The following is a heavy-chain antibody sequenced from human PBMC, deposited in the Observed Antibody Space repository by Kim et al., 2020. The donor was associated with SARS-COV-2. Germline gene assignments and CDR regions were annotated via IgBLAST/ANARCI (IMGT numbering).Heavy chain of an antibody. J-gene: IGHJ3*02. CDR3: AREFRAFDI. Sequence: TAYADPGKGRFTISRDNAKNTLFLQMNRLRAEDTAVYYCAREFRAFDIWGQGTMVTVSS. V-gene: IGHV3-74*01. CDR2: T.